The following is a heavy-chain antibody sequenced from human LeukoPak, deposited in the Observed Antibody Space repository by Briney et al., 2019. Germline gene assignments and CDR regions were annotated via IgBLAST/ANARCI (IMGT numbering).Heavy chain of an antibody. J-gene: IGHJ6*04. CDR1: GGTFSSYA. D-gene: IGHD3-10*01. CDR3: ASRRGSGSYGYYYGMDV. V-gene: IGHV1-69*13. CDR2: IIPIFGTA. Sequence: ASVKVSCKASGGTFSSYAISWVRQAPGQGLEWMGGIIPIFGTANYAQKFQGRATITADESTSTAYMELSSLRSEDTAVYYCASRRGSGSYGYYYGMDVWGKGTTVTVSS.